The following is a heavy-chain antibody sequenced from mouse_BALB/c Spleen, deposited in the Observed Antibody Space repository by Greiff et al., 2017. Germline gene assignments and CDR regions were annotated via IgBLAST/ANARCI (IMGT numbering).Heavy chain of an antibody. Sequence: QVQLKESAAELARPGASVKMSCKASGYTFTSYTMHWVKQRPGQGLEWIGYINPSSGYTEYNQKFKDKTTLTADKSSSTAYMQLSSLTSEDSAVYYCASYYGSSYYFDYWGQGTTLTVSS. D-gene: IGHD1-1*01. CDR1: GYTFTSYT. V-gene: IGHV1-4*02. CDR2: INPSSGYT. CDR3: ASYYGSSYYFDY. J-gene: IGHJ2*01.